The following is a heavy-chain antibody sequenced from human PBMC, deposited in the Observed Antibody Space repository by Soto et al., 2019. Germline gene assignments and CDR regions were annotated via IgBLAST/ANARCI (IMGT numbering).Heavy chain of an antibody. CDR2: ISAGSRYP. CDR3: VRGCGGGLFDP. CDR1: GFTFSNYY. J-gene: IGHJ5*02. Sequence: QVQLVESGGGLVTPGGSLRLSCASSGFTFSNYYMSWIRQAPGKGLEWLSYISAGSRYPAYADSVKGRFTITRDNARRSLSLQMNSLTVDDTAIYYCVRGCGGGLFDPWGQGSMVTVSS. D-gene: IGHD2-21*01. V-gene: IGHV3-11*06.